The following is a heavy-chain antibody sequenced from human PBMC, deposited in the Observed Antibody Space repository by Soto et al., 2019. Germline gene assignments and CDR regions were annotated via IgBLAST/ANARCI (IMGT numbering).Heavy chain of an antibody. V-gene: IGHV3-23*01. CDR3: AKLVKDSSSWLNGDYYYYMDV. CDR2: ISGSGGST. CDR1: GFTFSSYA. J-gene: IGHJ6*03. D-gene: IGHD6-13*01. Sequence: GGSLRLSCAASGFTFSSYAMSWVRQAPGKGLEWVSAISGSGGSTYYADSGKGRLTISRDNSKNTLYLQMNSLRAEDTAVYYCAKLVKDSSSWLNGDYYYYMDVWGKGTTVTVSS.